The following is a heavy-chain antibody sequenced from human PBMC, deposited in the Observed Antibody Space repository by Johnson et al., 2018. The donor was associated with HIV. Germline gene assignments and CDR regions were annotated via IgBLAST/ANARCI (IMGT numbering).Heavy chain of an antibody. Sequence: VPFVDPRGSFVERGRFVRRSCAAFGGPFSSYAMSWVSQTPGKGLEWVSAISGSGGSTYYADSVKGRFTISRDNSKNTLYLQMNSLRAEDTAVYYCAKDRGSYYFYAFDIWGQGTMVTVSS. CDR1: GGPFSSYA. V-gene: IGHV3-23*04. CDR2: ISGSGGST. J-gene: IGHJ3*02. CDR3: AKDRGSYYFYAFDI. D-gene: IGHD1-26*01.